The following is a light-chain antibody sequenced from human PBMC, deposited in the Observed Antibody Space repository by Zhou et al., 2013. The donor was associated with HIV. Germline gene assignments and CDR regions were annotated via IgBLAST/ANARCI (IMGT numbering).Light chain of an antibody. V-gene: IGKV1-39*01. J-gene: IGKJ2*01. CDR1: QSISSY. Sequence: DIQMTQSPSSLSASVGDRVTITCRASQSISSYLHWYQQKPGKAPKLLIYAASSLQSGVPLRFSGSGSGTDFTLTISSLQPEDFVSYYCQQSYSTPYTFGQGTKLEIK. CDR2: AAS. CDR3: QQSYSTPYT.